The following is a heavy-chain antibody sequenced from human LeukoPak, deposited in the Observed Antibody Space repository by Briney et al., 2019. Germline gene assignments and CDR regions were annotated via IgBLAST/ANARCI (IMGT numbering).Heavy chain of an antibody. CDR1: GFTFSSYG. J-gene: IGHJ4*02. Sequence: GGSLRLSCAASGFTFSSYGMHWVRQAPGKGLEWVAIISYDGSSKYYTDSVKGRFTISRDNSKNTLYLQMNSLRAEDTAVYYCAKDDRASSSWYRPLDYWGQGTLVTVSS. CDR3: AKDDRASSSWYRPLDY. CDR2: ISYDGSSK. V-gene: IGHV3-30*18. D-gene: IGHD6-13*01.